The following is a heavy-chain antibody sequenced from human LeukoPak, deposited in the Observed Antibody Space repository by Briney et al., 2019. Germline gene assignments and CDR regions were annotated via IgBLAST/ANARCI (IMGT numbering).Heavy chain of an antibody. CDR2: IYYSGST. Sequence: SETLSLTCTVAGGSISSSSNYWGWIRQPPGKGLEWIGSIYYSGSTYYNPSLKSRVTISVDTSKYQFSLKLSSVTAADTAVYYCARDTAVGTRYFDYWGQGTLVTVSS. J-gene: IGHJ4*02. D-gene: IGHD5-18*01. CDR1: GGSISSSSNY. CDR3: ARDTAVGTRYFDY. V-gene: IGHV4-39*02.